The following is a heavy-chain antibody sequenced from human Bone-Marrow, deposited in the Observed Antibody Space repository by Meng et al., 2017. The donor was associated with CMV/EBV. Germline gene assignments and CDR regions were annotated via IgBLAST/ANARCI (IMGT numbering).Heavy chain of an antibody. CDR2: IDWDDDK. Sequence: SGPTLVKPTETLTLTCTVSGFSLSNARMGVSWIRQPPGKALEWLARIDWDDDKFYSTSLKTRLTISKDTSKNQVVLTMTNMDPVDTATYYCAHTKTTYYDFWSGNWVDPWGQGTLVTVSS. J-gene: IGHJ5*02. CDR1: GFSLSNARMG. V-gene: IGHV2-70*12. D-gene: IGHD3-3*01. CDR3: AHTKTTYYDFWSGNWVDP.